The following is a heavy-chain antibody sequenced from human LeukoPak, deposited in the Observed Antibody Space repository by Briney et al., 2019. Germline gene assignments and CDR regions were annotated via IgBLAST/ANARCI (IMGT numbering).Heavy chain of an antibody. CDR1: GFTFSSYS. CDR2: ISSSSSYI. Sequence: GGSLRLSCAASGFTFSSYSMSWVRQAPGKGLEWVSSISSSSSYIYYADSVKGRFTISRDNAKNSLYPQMNSLRAEDTAVYYCARDYSRGSSGWYWGQGTLVTASS. CDR3: ARDYSRGSSGWY. D-gene: IGHD6-19*01. J-gene: IGHJ4*02. V-gene: IGHV3-21*01.